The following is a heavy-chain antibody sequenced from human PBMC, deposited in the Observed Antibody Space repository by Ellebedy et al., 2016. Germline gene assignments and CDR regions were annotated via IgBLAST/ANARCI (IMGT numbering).Heavy chain of an antibody. D-gene: IGHD3-10*01. CDR1: GFTVSSNY. CDR2: IYSGGST. Sequence: GGSLRLXXAASGFTVSSNYMSWVRQVPGKGLEWVSVIYSGGSTYYADSVKGRFTISRDNSKNTLYLQMNSLRAEDTAVYYCARDPPYGSGPDVWGQGTTVTVSS. J-gene: IGHJ6*02. V-gene: IGHV3-66*01. CDR3: ARDPPYGSGPDV.